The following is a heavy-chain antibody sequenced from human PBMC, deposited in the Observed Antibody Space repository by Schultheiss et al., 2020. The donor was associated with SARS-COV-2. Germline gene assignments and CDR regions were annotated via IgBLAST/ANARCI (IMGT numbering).Heavy chain of an antibody. CDR1: GFTFSSYG. CDR2: ISYDGSNK. CDR3: ARVAGRYGGNSDVDY. V-gene: IGHV3-30*03. J-gene: IGHJ4*02. Sequence: GGSLRLSCAASGFTFSSYGMHWVRQAPGKGLEWVAVISYDGSNKYYADSVKGRFTISRDNSKNTLYLQMNSLRAEDTAVYYCARVAGRYGGNSDVDYWGQGTLVNVSS. D-gene: IGHD4-23*01.